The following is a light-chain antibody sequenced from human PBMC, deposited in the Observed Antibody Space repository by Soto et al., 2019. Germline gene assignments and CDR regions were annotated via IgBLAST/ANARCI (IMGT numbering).Light chain of an antibody. J-gene: IGKJ2*01. CDR1: QSVSRW. CDR2: DAS. Sequence: DIQITQSPSTLSASVGDRVTITCRATQSVSRWLAWYQQKPGRAPKLLIYDASTLESGVPSRFSGGGSVTQFTLTISSLQPEDFATYYCQQYNLYLSYTFGQGTKLQIK. V-gene: IGKV1-5*01. CDR3: QQYNLYLSYT.